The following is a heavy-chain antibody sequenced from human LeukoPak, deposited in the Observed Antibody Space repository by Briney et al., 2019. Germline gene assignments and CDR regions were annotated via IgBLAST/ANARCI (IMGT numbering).Heavy chain of an antibody. J-gene: IGHJ4*02. CDR3: ARVLALGSSGWYGTSFDY. Sequence: GPSVKVSCNASGYTFTSYGISWERQAPGQGLELMGWISAYNGNTNYAQKLQGRVTMTTDTSTSTAYMELSSLRSEDTAVYYCARVLALGSSGWYGTSFDYWGQGTLVTVSS. D-gene: IGHD6-19*01. V-gene: IGHV1-18*01. CDR2: ISAYNGNT. CDR1: GYTFTSYG.